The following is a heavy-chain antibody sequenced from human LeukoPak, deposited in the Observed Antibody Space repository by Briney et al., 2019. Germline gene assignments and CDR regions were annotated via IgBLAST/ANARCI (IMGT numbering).Heavy chain of an antibody. CDR3: ARRGESTNYGDYRFDS. CDR2: ISSTGGNT. Sequence: ETLSLTCTVSGGSIRSSYYYWGWIRQAPGKGLEWVSAISSTGGNTYHADSVKGRFTISRDNSKNTLYLQMNSLRVEDTAVYYCARRGESTNYGDYRFDSWGQGTLVIVSS. D-gene: IGHD4-17*01. V-gene: IGHV3-23*01. CDR1: GGSIRSSYYY. J-gene: IGHJ4*02.